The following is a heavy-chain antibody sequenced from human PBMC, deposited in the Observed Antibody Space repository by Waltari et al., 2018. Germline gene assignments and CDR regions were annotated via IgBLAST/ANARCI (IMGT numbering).Heavy chain of an antibody. J-gene: IGHJ4*02. CDR2: IKQDGSDK. V-gene: IGHV3-7*04. D-gene: IGHD3-10*01. CDR1: GFTLSVYW. Sequence: EVQLVQSGGGLVQPGGSLRLSCEASGFTLSVYWMSWVRQAPGKRLEWVGNIKQDGSDKYYVDSVRGRFIISRDNAKNSLHLQMNSLRVEDAAIYFCARVSRGLEDSWGQGTLVTVSS. CDR3: ARVSRGLEDS.